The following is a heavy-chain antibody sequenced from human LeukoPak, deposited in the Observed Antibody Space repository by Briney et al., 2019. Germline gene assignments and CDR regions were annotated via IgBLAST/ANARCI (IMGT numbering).Heavy chain of an antibody. Sequence: ASVKVSCKASGYTFTSYGISWVRQAPGQGLEWMGWINPNSGGTNYAQRFQGRVTMTRDTSTSTVYMELSSLRSEDTAVYYCARDTRAGLPTWGQGTLVTVSS. V-gene: IGHV1-2*02. CDR2: INPNSGGT. CDR1: GYTFTSYG. J-gene: IGHJ5*02. CDR3: ARDTRAGLPT. D-gene: IGHD3/OR15-3a*01.